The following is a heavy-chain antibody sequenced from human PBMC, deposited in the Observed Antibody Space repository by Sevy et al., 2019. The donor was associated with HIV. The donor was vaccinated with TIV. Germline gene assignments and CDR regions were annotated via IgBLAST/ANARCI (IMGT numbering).Heavy chain of an antibody. D-gene: IGHD3-3*01. CDR1: GFTFSSYA. J-gene: IGHJ6*02. CDR3: ARTYYDFWSGYYKDYYYYGIDV. Sequence: GGSLRLSCAASGFTFSSYAMHWVRQAPGKGLEWVAVISYDGSNKYYADSVKGRFTISRDNSKNTLYLQMNSLRAEDTAVYYCARTYYDFWSGYYKDYYYYGIDVWGQGTTVTVSS. V-gene: IGHV3-30-3*01. CDR2: ISYDGSNK.